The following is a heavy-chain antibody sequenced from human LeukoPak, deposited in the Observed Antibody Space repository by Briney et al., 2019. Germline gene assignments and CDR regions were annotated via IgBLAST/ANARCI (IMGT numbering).Heavy chain of an antibody. J-gene: IGHJ4*02. CDR1: GGSFSGYY. Sequence: SETLSLTCAVYGGSFSGYYWSWIRQPPGKGLEWIGEINHSGSTNYNPSLKSRVTISVDTSKNQFSLKLSSVTAADTAVYYCTRSGYSNDYWGQGTLDTVSS. CDR3: TRSGYSNDY. V-gene: IGHV4-34*01. D-gene: IGHD3-22*01. CDR2: INHSGST.